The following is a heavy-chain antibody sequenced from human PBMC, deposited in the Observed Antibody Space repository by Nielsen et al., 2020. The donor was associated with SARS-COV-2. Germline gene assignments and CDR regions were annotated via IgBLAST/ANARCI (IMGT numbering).Heavy chain of an antibody. V-gene: IGHV3-9*01. Sequence: LSLTCAASGFTFDDYAMHWVRQAPGKGLEWVSGISWNSGSIGYADSVKGRFTISRDNAKNSLYLQMNSLRAEDTALYYCAKDMGPVIWYFDLWGRGTLVTVSS. CDR2: ISWNSGSI. J-gene: IGHJ2*01. D-gene: IGHD3-10*01. CDR3: AKDMGPVIWYFDL. CDR1: GFTFDDYA.